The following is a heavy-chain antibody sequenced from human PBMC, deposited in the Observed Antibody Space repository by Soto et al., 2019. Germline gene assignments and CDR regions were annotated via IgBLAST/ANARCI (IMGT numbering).Heavy chain of an antibody. D-gene: IGHD6-19*01. V-gene: IGHV3-11*01. Sequence: SCAASGFTFSDYYMSWIRQAPGKGLEWVSYISSSGSTIYYADSVKGRFTISRDNAKNSLYLQMNSLRAEDTAVYYCAREVAVAGTDAFDIWGQGTMVTVSS. CDR3: AREVAVAGTDAFDI. J-gene: IGHJ3*02. CDR2: ISSSGSTI. CDR1: GFTFSDYY.